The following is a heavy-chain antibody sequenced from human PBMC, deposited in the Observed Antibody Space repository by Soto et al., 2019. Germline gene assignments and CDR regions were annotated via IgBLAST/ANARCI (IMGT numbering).Heavy chain of an antibody. CDR3: ARYDDYGDKGLDY. V-gene: IGHV3-33*01. CDR1: GFTFGRHG. Sequence: QVQLVESGGGVVQPGGSLRLSCAASGFTFGRHGMHWFRQAPGQGLEWVAVIGSDGRRASYADSVKGRFTISRDNVQNTIYLQMNSLRAEDTAVYYCARYDDYGDKGLDYWGQGTLVTVSS. CDR2: IGSDGRRA. J-gene: IGHJ4*02. D-gene: IGHD4-17*01.